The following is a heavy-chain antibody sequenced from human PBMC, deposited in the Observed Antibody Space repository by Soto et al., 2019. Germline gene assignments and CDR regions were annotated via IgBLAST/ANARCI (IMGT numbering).Heavy chain of an antibody. D-gene: IGHD3-3*01. CDR1: GGSISSSNW. V-gene: IGHV4-4*02. CDR3: ARVIKYDFWSGSTSPYNWFDP. J-gene: IGHJ5*02. Sequence: PSETLSLTCAVSGGSISSSNWWSWVRQPPGKGLEWIGEIYHSGSTNYNPSLKSRVTISVDKSKNQFSLKLSSVTAADTAVYYCARVIKYDFWSGSTSPYNWFDPWGEGTLVTVSS. CDR2: IYHSGST.